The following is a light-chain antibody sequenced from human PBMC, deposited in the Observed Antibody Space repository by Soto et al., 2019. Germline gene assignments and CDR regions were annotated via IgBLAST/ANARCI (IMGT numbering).Light chain of an antibody. Sequence: QSVLTEPPSAAGTPGQRVTISCSGRSSNIGRNYVYWYQQLPGTAPKLLIYRNDQRPSGVPDRLSGSKSGTSASLAISGLRSEDEADYYCAAWDDSLSGLYVFGTGTKVTVL. CDR3: AAWDDSLSGLYV. J-gene: IGLJ1*01. CDR1: SSNIGRNY. V-gene: IGLV1-47*01. CDR2: RND.